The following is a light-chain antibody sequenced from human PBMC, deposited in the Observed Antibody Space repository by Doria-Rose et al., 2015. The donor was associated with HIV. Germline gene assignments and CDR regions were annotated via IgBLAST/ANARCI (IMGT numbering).Light chain of an antibody. V-gene: IGKV1-27*01. CDR2: AAS. CDR1: PVIINS. CDR3: QKYDSAPWT. J-gene: IGKJ1*01. Sequence: PSSLSASVGDRVTITVRASPVIINSLAWYQQKPVKVPKLLICAASTLRSGVPSRFSGSGSGTDFTLAISSLQPEDVATYYCQKYDSAPWTFGQGTKVEI.